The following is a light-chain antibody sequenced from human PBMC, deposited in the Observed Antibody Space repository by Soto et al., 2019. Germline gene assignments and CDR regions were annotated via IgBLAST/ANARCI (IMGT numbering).Light chain of an antibody. J-gene: IGKJ4*01. CDR2: DAS. V-gene: IGKV3-11*01. CDR1: QSVSTY. CDR3: QQRSSWPPT. Sequence: EIVLAQSPATLSVSPGERATLSCRASQSVSTYLAWYQQRPDQSPRLLIYDASNRATGIPARFSGSGSGTDFTLTISSLEPEDFAVYYCQQRSSWPPTFGGGTKVDIK.